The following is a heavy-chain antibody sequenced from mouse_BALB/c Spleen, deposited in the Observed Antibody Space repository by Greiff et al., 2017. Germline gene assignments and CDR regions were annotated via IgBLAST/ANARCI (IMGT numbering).Heavy chain of an antibody. CDR3: ARFVGGNYFDY. CDR1: GFTFSSFG. CDR2: ISSGSSTI. J-gene: IGHJ2*01. V-gene: IGHV5-17*02. Sequence: EVKLVESGGGLVQPGGSRKLSCAASGFTFSSFGMHWVRQAPEKGLEWVAYISSGSSTIYYADTVKGRFTISRDNPKNTLFLQMTSLRSEDTAMYYCARFVGGNYFDYWGQGTTLTVSS.